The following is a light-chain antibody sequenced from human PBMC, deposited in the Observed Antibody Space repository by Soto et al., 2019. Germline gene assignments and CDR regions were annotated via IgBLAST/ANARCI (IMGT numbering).Light chain of an antibody. CDR1: SSDVGGYNY. CDR3: SSFAGNNNVV. J-gene: IGLJ2*01. CDR2: EVS. Sequence: QSALTQPASASGSPGQSVTISCTGTSSDVGGYNYVSWYQQHPGKAPKLMISEVSKRPSGVPDRFSGSKSGNTASLTVSGLQAEDEADYYCSSFAGNNNVVFGGGTKLTVL. V-gene: IGLV2-8*01.